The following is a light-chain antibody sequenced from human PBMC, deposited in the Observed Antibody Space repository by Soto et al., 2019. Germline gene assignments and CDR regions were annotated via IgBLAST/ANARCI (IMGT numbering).Light chain of an antibody. V-gene: IGLV2-14*01. CDR1: TSDVGGSKY. Sequence: QSALTQPASVSGAPGQSVIVSCTGTTSDVGGSKYVSWFQHHPDKAPKLIIYEVSRRPIGVSNRFSGSKSGNTASLTISGLQAEDEADYYCGSYSTSTTFNYVFGTGTKVTVL. J-gene: IGLJ1*01. CDR2: EVS. CDR3: GSYSTSTTFNYV.